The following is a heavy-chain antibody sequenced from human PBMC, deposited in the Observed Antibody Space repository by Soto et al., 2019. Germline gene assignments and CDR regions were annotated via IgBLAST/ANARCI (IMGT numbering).Heavy chain of an antibody. CDR3: ARQTFEWELLGDFDY. Sequence: SETLSLTCSVSGASISSSSYYWGWIRQPPGKGLEWIGSIYYSGSTYYNPSLKSRVTISVDTSKNQFSLKLSSVTAADTAVYYCARQTFEWELLGDFDYWGQGTLVTVSS. CDR1: GASISSSSYY. J-gene: IGHJ4*02. CDR2: IYYSGST. D-gene: IGHD1-26*01. V-gene: IGHV4-39*01.